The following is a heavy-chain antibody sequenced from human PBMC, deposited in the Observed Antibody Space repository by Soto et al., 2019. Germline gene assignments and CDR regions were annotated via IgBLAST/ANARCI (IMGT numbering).Heavy chain of an antibody. J-gene: IGHJ4*02. Sequence: GGSLRLSCAASGFTFSSYWMSWVRQAPGKGLEWVANIKQDGSEKYYVDSVKGRFTISRDNAKNSLYLQMNSLRAEDTAVYYCARDNLVAPVGYDYIWGSYRQSPYYFDYWGQGTLVTVSS. CDR1: GFTFSSYW. D-gene: IGHD3-16*02. CDR2: IKQDGSEK. V-gene: IGHV3-7*01. CDR3: ARDNLVAPVGYDYIWGSYRQSPYYFDY.